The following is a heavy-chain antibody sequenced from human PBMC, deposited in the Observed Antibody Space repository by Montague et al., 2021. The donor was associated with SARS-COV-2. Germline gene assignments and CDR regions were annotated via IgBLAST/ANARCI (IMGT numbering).Heavy chain of an antibody. CDR3: ARGGAVTTFYLNGFGMDV. CDR2: INTSGST. Sequence: SETLSLTCAVYGGSISAYYWSWIRQPAGKGLEWIGQINTSGSTNYNPTLKSRVTISVDTSKNQFSLKLSSVTAADTAVYYCARGGAVTTFYLNGFGMDVWGQGTTVTVSS. CDR1: GGSISAYY. D-gene: IGHD3-16*01. V-gene: IGHV4-34*01. J-gene: IGHJ6*02.